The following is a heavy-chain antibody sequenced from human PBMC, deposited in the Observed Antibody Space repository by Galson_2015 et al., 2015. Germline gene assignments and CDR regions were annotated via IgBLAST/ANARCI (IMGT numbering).Heavy chain of an antibody. V-gene: IGHV3-21*01. D-gene: IGHD6-13*01. CDR3: ARGHSSSWDWFFDL. J-gene: IGHJ2*01. Sequence: SLRLSCAASGFTFSSYSMNWVRQAPGKGLEWVSCITSASSYIYSADSVKGRFTISRDNAKNSLYLQMNSLRAEDTAVYFCARGHSSSWDWFFDLWGRGTLVTVSS. CDR1: GFTFSSYS. CDR2: ITSASSYI.